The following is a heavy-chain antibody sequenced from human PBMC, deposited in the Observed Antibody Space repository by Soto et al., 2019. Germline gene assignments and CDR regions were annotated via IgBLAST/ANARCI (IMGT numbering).Heavy chain of an antibody. Sequence: QLQLQESGPGLVKPSETLSLTCTVSGGSISSSSYYWGWIRQPPGKGLEWIGSIYYSGSTYYNPSLKSRVALSVDTSKNQFSLKLSSVTAADTAVYYCTPFTIFGVVIGFDPWGQGTLVTVSS. V-gene: IGHV4-39*01. D-gene: IGHD3-3*01. CDR3: TPFTIFGVVIGFDP. J-gene: IGHJ5*02. CDR1: GGSISSSSYY. CDR2: IYYSGST.